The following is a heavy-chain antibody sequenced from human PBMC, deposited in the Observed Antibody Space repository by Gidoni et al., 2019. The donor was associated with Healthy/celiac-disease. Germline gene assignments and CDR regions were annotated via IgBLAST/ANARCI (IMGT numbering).Heavy chain of an antibody. CDR3: ARANPKNYYYYGMDV. CDR1: GFTFSSYS. CDR2: IISSRSYI. Sequence: EVQLVESGGGLVKLGGSLRLSCAASGFTFSSYSMNWVRQAPGKGLEWFSSIISSRSYIYYADSVKGRFTISRENAKNSLYLQRNSLRAEYTAVYYCARANPKNYYYYGMDVWGQGTTVTVSS. J-gene: IGHJ6*02. V-gene: IGHV3-21*01.